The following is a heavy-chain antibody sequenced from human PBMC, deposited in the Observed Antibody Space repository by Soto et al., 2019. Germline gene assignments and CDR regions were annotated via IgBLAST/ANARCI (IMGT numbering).Heavy chain of an antibody. CDR2: STSKTDGGTT. D-gene: IGHD3-22*01. CDR1: GFTFSNAW. Sequence: GGSLRLSWAASGFTFSNAWISWVRHAPGKGLEWVGRSTSKTDGGTTDYAAPVKGRFTISRDDSKNTLYLQMHRLKTEDTAVYYCATRDPYDSSGYYCAHFDYWGQGTLVTVSS. J-gene: IGHJ4*02. V-gene: IGHV3-15*01. CDR3: ATRDPYDSSGYYCAHFDY.